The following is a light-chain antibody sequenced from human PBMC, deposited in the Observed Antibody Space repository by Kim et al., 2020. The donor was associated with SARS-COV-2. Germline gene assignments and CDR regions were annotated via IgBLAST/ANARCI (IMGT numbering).Light chain of an antibody. CDR2: GNN. J-gene: IGLJ1*01. CDR1: SANIGAGFD. CDR3: QSYDSSLSGYV. V-gene: IGLV1-40*01. Sequence: QRVTISCTGSSANIGAGFDVHWYQQLPGAAPELLIYGNNNRPSGVPDRFSGSKSDTSASLAITGLQAEDEADYYCQSYDSSLSGYVFGTGTKVTVL.